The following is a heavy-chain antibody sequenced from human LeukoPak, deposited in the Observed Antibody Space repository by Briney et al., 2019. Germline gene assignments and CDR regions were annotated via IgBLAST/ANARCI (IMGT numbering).Heavy chain of an antibody. V-gene: IGHV4-61*02. Sequence: SETLSLTCTVSGGSISSGSYYWSWIRQPAGKGLEWIGRIYTSGSTNYNPSLKSRVTISVDTSKNQFSLKLSSVTAADTAVYYCARQTGAGLFILPGGQGTLVTVSS. CDR2: IYTSGST. D-gene: IGHD3-3*01. CDR1: GGSISSGSYY. CDR3: ARQTGAGLFILP. J-gene: IGHJ4*02.